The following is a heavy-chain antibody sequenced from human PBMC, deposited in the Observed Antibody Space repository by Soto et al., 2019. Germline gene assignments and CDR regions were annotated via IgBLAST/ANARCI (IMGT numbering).Heavy chain of an antibody. CDR1: GGTFSSYA. V-gene: IGHV1-69*12. Sequence: QVQLVQSGAEVKKPGSSVKVSCKASGGTFSSYAISWVRHAPGQGLEWMGGFIPICGTANYAQKFQGRITSTADESTSTADMEMGSMRSEDTAVYYCARAAYSSGYYRGALAYWGQGALVTVSS. CDR2: FIPICGTA. D-gene: IGHD3-22*01. CDR3: ARAAYSSGYYRGALAY. J-gene: IGHJ4*02.